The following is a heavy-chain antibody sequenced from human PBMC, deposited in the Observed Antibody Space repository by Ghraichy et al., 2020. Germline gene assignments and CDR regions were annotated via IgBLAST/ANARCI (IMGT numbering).Heavy chain of an antibody. D-gene: IGHD2-21*01. J-gene: IGHJ3*01. Sequence: GGSLRLSCAASGFTFSSHGMSWVRQAPGMGLEWVSAVSSGGRNTYYADPVKGQFTISRDNSQNTLYLQMNSLRTEDTAVYYCAKEGVVVGGDAFDVWGQGTMITVSS. CDR2: VSSGGRNT. CDR1: GFTFSSHG. CDR3: AKEGVVVGGDAFDV. V-gene: IGHV3-23*01.